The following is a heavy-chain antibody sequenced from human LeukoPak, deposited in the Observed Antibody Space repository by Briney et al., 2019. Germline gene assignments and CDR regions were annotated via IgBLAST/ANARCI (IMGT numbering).Heavy chain of an antibody. CDR1: GFTVSSNY. D-gene: IGHD6-13*01. V-gene: IGHV3-53*01. J-gene: IGHJ4*02. CDR2: IYSGGST. Sequence: GGSLRLSCAASGFTVSSNYMSWVRQAPGKGLEWVSVIYSGGSTYYADSVKGRFTISRDNSKNTLYLQMDSLRAEDTAVYYCARAAAGPTYFDYWGQGTLVTVSS. CDR3: ARAAAGPTYFDY.